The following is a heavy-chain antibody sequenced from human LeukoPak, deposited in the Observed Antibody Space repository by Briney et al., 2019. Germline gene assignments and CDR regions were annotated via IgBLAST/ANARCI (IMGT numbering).Heavy chain of an antibody. CDR1: AGSISSGGYY. CDR3: ARVSSSWYPSWFDP. CDR2: IYYSGST. J-gene: IGHJ5*02. D-gene: IGHD6-13*01. Sequence: SETLSLTCTGSAGSISSGGYYWSWIRQHPGKGLEWIGHIYYSGSTYYNPSLKSRVTISVDTSKNQFSLKLSSVTAADTAVYYCARVSSSWYPSWFDPWGQGTLVTVSS. V-gene: IGHV4-31*03.